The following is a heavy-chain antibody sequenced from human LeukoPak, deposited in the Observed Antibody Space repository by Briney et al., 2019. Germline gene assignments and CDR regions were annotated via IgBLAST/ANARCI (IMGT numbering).Heavy chain of an antibody. J-gene: IGHJ5*02. CDR3: ARAHYYDSSGRNWFDP. CDR2: IYYSGST. CDR1: GGSISSYY. D-gene: IGHD3-22*01. Sequence: SETLSLTCTVSGGSISSYYWSWIRQPPGKGLEWIGYIYYSGSTNYHPSLKSRVTISVDTSKNQFSLKLSSVTAADTAVYYCARAHYYDSSGRNWFDPWGQGTLVTVSS. V-gene: IGHV4-59*01.